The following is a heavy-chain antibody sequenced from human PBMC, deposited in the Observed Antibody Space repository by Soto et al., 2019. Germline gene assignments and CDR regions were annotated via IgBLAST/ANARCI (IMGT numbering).Heavy chain of an antibody. J-gene: IGHJ5*02. Sequence: QITLKESGPTLVKPTQTLTLTCTFSGLSLSTRGVGVGWIRQPPGKALEWLALIYWDDDKRYSPSLNSRLTITKDTSKNQLVLTMTNMDPVDTGTYYCAHRRTYGSGNYLNWFDPWGQGTLVLVSS. D-gene: IGHD3-10*01. V-gene: IGHV2-5*02. CDR2: IYWDDDK. CDR1: GLSLSTRGVG. CDR3: AHRRTYGSGNYLNWFDP.